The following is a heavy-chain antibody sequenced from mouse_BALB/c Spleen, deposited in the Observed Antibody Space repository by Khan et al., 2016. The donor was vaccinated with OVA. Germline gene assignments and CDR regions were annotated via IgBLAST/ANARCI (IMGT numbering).Heavy chain of an antibody. CDR2: IWGDGST. CDR1: GFSLTSDG. Sequence: QVQLKQSGPGLVAPSQSLSITCTVSGFSLTSDGVSWVRQPPGKGLEWLGVIWGDGSTNYYSALRSRLSIRKVNSKSQVFLKLDSLQTDDTATYYYAKLRVFYFDSWGQGTTLTVSS. V-gene: IGHV2-3*01. CDR3: AKLRVFYFDS. J-gene: IGHJ2*01.